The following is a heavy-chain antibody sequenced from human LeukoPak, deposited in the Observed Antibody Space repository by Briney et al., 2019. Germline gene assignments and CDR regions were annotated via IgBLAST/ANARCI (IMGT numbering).Heavy chain of an antibody. Sequence: GGSLRLSCAASGFTFSDYYMSWIRQAPGKGLEWVSYISSSGSTIYYADSVKGRFTISRDNAKNSLYLQMNSLRAEDTAVYYCARAVRGVITNRYYYYYMDVWGKGTTVTISS. CDR2: ISSSGSTI. CDR3: ARAVRGVITNRYYYYYMDV. D-gene: IGHD3-10*02. J-gene: IGHJ6*03. V-gene: IGHV3-11*01. CDR1: GFTFSDYY.